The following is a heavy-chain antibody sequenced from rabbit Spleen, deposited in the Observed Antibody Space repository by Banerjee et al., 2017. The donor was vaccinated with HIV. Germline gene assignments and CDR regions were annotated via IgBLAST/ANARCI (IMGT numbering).Heavy chain of an antibody. D-gene: IGHD8-1*01. Sequence: QEQLEESGGDLVKPEGSLTLTCTASGVSLNDKDVMCWVRQAPGKGLEWIACINAVTGKAVYASWAKGRFMMSRTSSTTVTLQMTSLTAADTATYFCARDSGTSFSSYGMDLWGQGTLVT. J-gene: IGHJ6*01. CDR1: GVSLNDKDV. CDR2: INAVTGKA. V-gene: IGHV1S45*01. CDR3: ARDSGTSFSSYGMDL.